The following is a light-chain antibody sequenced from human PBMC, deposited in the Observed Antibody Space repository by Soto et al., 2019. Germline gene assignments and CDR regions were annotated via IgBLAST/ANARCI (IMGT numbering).Light chain of an antibody. CDR2: GAS. J-gene: IGKJ4*01. Sequence: DIEMTQSPSAMSASVGDRITVTCRASQGISNYLAWFQQKPGKVPKRLIYGASNLQSGVPSRFSGSGSVTEFTLTISSLQPEDFATYYCLQFKSFPLTFGGGTKVEFK. V-gene: IGKV1-17*03. CDR1: QGISNY. CDR3: LQFKSFPLT.